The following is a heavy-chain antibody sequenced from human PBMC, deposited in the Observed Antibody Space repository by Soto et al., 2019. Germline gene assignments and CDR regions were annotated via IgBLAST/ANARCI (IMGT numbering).Heavy chain of an antibody. V-gene: IGHV3-23*01. CDR3: AKGYSSDFDAFNI. J-gene: IGHJ3*02. CDR2: ISGSGGST. CDR1: GFTFSSYA. D-gene: IGHD5-18*01. Sequence: EVQLLESGGGLVQPGGSLRLSCAASGFTFSSYAMSWVRQAPGKGLEWVSAISGSGGSTYYADSVKGRFTISRDNSKNSLYLQMNSLRVEDTALYYCAKGYSSDFDAFNIGGQGTMVTVSS.